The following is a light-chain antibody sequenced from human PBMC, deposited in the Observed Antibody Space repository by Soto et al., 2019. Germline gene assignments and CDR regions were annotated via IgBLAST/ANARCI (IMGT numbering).Light chain of an antibody. Sequence: DIQMTQSPSTLSASVGDRVTISCRASQSVSAWLAWYQQKPGNAPKLLISDASSLKSGVPSRFSGSGSGTEFTLTISSLQPDDFATYYCQHYNNYPLTFGGGTKVEIK. J-gene: IGKJ4*01. V-gene: IGKV1-5*01. CDR2: DAS. CDR1: QSVSAW. CDR3: QHYNNYPLT.